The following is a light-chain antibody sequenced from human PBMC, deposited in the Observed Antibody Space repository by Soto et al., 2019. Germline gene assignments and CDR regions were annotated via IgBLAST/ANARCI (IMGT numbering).Light chain of an antibody. CDR3: QQYNNWPLWT. V-gene: IGKV3-15*01. J-gene: IGKJ1*01. CDR1: KSVSSN. Sequence: EIVMTQSPATLSESPGERATLSCRASKSVSSNLAWYQQKPGQAPRLLIYGASTRATGIPARFSGSGSGTEFTLTISSLQSEDFAVYYCQQYNNWPLWTFGQGTKVEIK. CDR2: GAS.